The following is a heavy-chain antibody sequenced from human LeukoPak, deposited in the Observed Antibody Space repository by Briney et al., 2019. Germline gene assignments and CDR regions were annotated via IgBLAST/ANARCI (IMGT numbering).Heavy chain of an antibody. Sequence: TQTLSLTCTVSDGSISSDDYYWSWIRQPPGKGLEWIGYIYYSGSTYYKSSLKSRITISVDTSENQFSLKLSSVTAADTAVYYCARAYDYVWGSYRSDAFDVWGQGTMVTVSS. V-gene: IGHV4-30-4*01. J-gene: IGHJ3*01. CDR2: IYYSGST. CDR3: ARAYDYVWGSYRSDAFDV. CDR1: DGSISSDDYY. D-gene: IGHD3-16*02.